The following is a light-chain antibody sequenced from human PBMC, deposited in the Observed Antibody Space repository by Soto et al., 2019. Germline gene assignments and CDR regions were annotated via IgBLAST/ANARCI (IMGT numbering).Light chain of an antibody. V-gene: IGLV1-40*01. CDR2: TNL. CDR3: QSYDSSLSGYV. CDR1: SSSPGAPYD. J-gene: IGLJ1*01. Sequence: QSVLTQPPSVTGAQGPKVIISCSGCSSSPGAPYDMNWIRQLPGIVPRLLINTNLNRPAGAPARFSGSKSGTSASLACTGLPAEDEAEYYCQSYDSSLSGYVFGTGTKV.